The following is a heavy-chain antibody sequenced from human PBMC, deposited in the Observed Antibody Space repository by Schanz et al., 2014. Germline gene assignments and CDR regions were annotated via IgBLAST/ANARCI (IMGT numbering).Heavy chain of an antibody. Sequence: QVQLQESGPGLVKPSETLSLTCTVSAAFISRYYWSWVRQAPGKGLEWIGYVNYIGSTKYNPSLESRVTISADTSKKQFSLKMTSATTADTAVYYCASTHWFGSGTTIVDYWGQGTLVTVSS. CDR1: AAFISRYY. J-gene: IGHJ4*02. D-gene: IGHD3-10*01. V-gene: IGHV4-59*01. CDR2: VNYIGST. CDR3: ASTHWFGSGTTIVDY.